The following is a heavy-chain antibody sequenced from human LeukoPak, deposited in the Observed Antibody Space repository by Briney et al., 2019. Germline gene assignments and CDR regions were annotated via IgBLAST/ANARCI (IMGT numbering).Heavy chain of an antibody. CDR3: ARGGSTSYNPNWFDP. CDR2: IKQDGSEK. J-gene: IGHJ5*02. CDR1: GFTFSSYW. V-gene: IGHV3-7*01. Sequence: LSGGSLRLSCAASGFTFSSYWMSWVRQAPGKGLEWVANIKQDGSEKYYVDSVKGRFTISRDNAKNSLYLQMNSLRAEDTAVYYCARGGSTSYNPNWFDPWGQGTLVTVSS. D-gene: IGHD2-2*01.